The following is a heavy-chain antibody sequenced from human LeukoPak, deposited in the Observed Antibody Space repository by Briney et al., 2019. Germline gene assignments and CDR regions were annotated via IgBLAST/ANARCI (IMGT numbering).Heavy chain of an antibody. J-gene: IGHJ4*02. Sequence: PSETLSLTCAVYGGSFSGYYWSWIRQPPGKGLEWIGEINHSGSTDYNPSLKSRVTISVDTSKNQFSLKLSSVTAADTAVYYCARQTGSGLFILPGGQGTLVTVSS. CDR2: INHSGST. D-gene: IGHD3/OR15-3a*01. V-gene: IGHV4-34*01. CDR3: ARQTGSGLFILP. CDR1: GGSFSGYY.